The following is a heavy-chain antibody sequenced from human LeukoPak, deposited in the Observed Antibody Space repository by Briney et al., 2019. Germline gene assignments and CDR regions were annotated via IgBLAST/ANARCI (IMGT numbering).Heavy chain of an antibody. CDR1: GGSISSGGYS. CDR3: ASDYFMIRGLHWFDP. Sequence: PSQTLSLTCAVSGGSISSGGYSWSWIRQPPGKGLEWIGYIYHSGSTYYNPSLKSRVTISVDRSKNQFSLKLMSVTAADAAGYYYASDYFMIRGLHWFDPWGQGTLVTVSS. V-gene: IGHV4-30-2*01. CDR2: IYHSGST. J-gene: IGHJ5*02. D-gene: IGHD3-10*01.